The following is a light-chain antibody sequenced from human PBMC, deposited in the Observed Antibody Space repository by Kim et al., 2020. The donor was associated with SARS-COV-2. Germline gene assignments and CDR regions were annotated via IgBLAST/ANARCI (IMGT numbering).Light chain of an antibody. CDR1: NIGGKT. CDR3: QVWDSSSNHHV. J-gene: IGLJ1*01. V-gene: IGLV3-21*04. CDR2: YDS. Sequence: SYELTQPPSVSVAPGKTARITCGGNNIGGKTVHWYQQKPGQAPVLVIYYDSVRPSGIPERFSGSKSGNTATLTISGVEAGDEADYYCQVWDSSSNHHVFGTGTKVTVL.